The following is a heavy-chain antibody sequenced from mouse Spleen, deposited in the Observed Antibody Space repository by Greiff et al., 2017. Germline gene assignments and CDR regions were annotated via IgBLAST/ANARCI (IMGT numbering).Heavy chain of an antibody. CDR1: YFAFMASA. CDR3: ARAYYRYDEGGFDY. CDR2: FTMYSDAT. D-gene: IGHD2-14*01. V-gene: IGHV1-49*01. J-gene: IGHJ2*01. Sequence: LKESGAELVRPGSSVKLSCKDSYFAFMASAMHWVKQRPGHGLEWIGSFTMYSDATEYSENFKGKATLTANTSSSTAYMELSSLTSEDSAVYYCARAYYRYDEGGFDYWGQGTTLTVSS.